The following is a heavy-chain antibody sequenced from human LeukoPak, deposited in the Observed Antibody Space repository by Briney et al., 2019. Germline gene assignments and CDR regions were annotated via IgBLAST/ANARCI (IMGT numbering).Heavy chain of an antibody. V-gene: IGHV3-20*04. D-gene: IGHD2-2*01. CDR1: GFTFDDYG. J-gene: IGHJ5*02. CDR3: ARGDCSSTSCFWFDP. Sequence: GGSLRLSCAASGFTFDDYGMSWVRQAPGKGLEWVSGINWNGGSTGYADSVKGRFTIPRDNAKNSLYLQMNSLRAEDTALYYCARGDCSSTSCFWFDPWGQGTLVTVSS. CDR2: INWNGGST.